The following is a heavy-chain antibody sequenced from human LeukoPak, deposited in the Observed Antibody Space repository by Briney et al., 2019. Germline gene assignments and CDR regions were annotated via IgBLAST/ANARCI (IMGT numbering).Heavy chain of an antibody. Sequence: GGSLRLSCAASGFTFSSYTMSWVRQAPGKGLEWVSTITTSDGNTYYADSVKGRFTVSRDNSKNTLFLKMNSLRAEDTAVYYCAKDGGLWVSAHWGDSWGRGTLVTVSS. J-gene: IGHJ4*02. CDR2: ITTSDGNT. CDR1: GFTFSSYT. V-gene: IGHV3-23*01. D-gene: IGHD7-27*01. CDR3: AKDGGLWVSAHWGDS.